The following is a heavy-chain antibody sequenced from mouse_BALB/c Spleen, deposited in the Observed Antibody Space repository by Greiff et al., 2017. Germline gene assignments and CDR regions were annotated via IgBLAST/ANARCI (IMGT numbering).Heavy chain of an antibody. Sequence: EVQRVESGGGLVKPGGSLKLSCAASGFTFSDYYMYWVRQTPEKRLEWVATISDGGSYTYYPDSVKGRFTISRDNAKNNLYLQMSSLKSEDTAMYYCAREDYGSSYGPYWGQGTLVTVSA. J-gene: IGHJ3*01. V-gene: IGHV5-4*02. CDR1: GFTFSDYY. CDR2: ISDGGSYT. CDR3: AREDYGSSYGPY. D-gene: IGHD1-1*01.